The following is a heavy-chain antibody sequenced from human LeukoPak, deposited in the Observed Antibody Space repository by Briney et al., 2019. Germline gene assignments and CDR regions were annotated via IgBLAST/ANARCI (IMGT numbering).Heavy chain of an antibody. CDR1: GGSITSTNY. J-gene: IGHJ4*02. CDR3: SRESGPFSPFGH. Sequence: PSETLSLTCGVSGGSITSTNYWSWVRQPPGQGLEWIGEISLSGYTGFNPSLRSRVTMSLDKSKNHLSLNLASVTAADTAVYYCSRESGPFSPFGHWGQGILVTVTS. D-gene: IGHD1-26*01. V-gene: IGHV4-4*02. CDR2: ISLSGYT.